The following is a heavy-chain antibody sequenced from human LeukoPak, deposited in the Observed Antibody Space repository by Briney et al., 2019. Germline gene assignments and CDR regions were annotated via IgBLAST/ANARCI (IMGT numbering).Heavy chain of an antibody. CDR3: ARVLSGRGSLYDYYYYMDV. J-gene: IGHJ6*03. V-gene: IGHV3-53*01. Sequence: GGSLRLSCAASGFTVSSNYMSWVRQAPGKGLEWVSVIYSGGRTYYADSVKGRFTISRDISKNTLYLQMNSLRAEDTAVYYCARVLSGRGSLYDYYYYMDVWGKGTTVTISS. CDR2: IYSGGRT. D-gene: IGHD3-10*01. CDR1: GFTVSSNY.